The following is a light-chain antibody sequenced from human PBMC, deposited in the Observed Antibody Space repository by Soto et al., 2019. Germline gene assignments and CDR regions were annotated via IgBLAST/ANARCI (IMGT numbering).Light chain of an antibody. V-gene: IGKV1-5*03. CDR1: QTISSW. J-gene: IGKJ1*01. CDR3: QHYNSYSEA. Sequence: DIQMTQSPSTLSASVGDRVTITCRASQTISSWLAWYQQKPGKAPKPLIYKASTLKSGVPSRFSGSGSGTEFTLTISSLQPDDFATYYCQHYNSYSEAFGQGTKGDIK. CDR2: KAS.